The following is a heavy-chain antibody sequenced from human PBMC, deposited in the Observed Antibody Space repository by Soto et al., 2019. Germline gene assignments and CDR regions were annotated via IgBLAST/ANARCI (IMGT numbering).Heavy chain of an antibody. D-gene: IGHD3-22*01. CDR1: GYTFTDYY. V-gene: IGHV1-18*04. J-gene: IGHJ6*02. CDR2: VSPYDGYT. Sequence: ASVKVSCKASGYTFTDYYINWVRQAPGQGLEWLGWVSPYDGYTNYAQILQGRVSMTTDTSTKTAYMEVRSLRSDDTAVYYCARGGYYDSSGSRNYFYYGMNVWGQGTTVTVSS. CDR3: ARGGYYDSSGSRNYFYYGMNV.